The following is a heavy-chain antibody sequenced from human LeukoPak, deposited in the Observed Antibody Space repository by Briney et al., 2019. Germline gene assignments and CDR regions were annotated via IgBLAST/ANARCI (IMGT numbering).Heavy chain of an antibody. J-gene: IGHJ4*02. Sequence: ASVKVSCKASGYTFTSYYTHWVRQAPGQGLEWMGRINPNSGGTNYAQKFQGRVTMTRDTSISTAYMELSRLRSGDTAVYYCAREKLRGDTLRIQLLFWGQGTLVTVSS. V-gene: IGHV1-2*06. D-gene: IGHD5-18*01. CDR1: GYTFTSYY. CDR2: INPNSGGT. CDR3: AREKLRGDTLRIQLLF.